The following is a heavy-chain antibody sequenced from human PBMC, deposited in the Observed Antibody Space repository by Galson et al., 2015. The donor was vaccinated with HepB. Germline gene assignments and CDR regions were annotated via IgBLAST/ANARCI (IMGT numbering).Heavy chain of an antibody. CDR3: ARARYSSSPPDY. CDR1: GYTFTTYG. D-gene: IGHD6-6*01. Sequence: QSGAEVKKPGASVKVSCKASGYTFTTYGLSWVRQAPGQGLEWMGWVSGYDGNTNYGQKLQGRVTMTTDTSTTTAYMELRSLRFDDTAVYYCARARYSSSPPDYWGQGTLVTVSS. CDR2: VSGYDGNT. V-gene: IGHV1-18*01. J-gene: IGHJ4*02.